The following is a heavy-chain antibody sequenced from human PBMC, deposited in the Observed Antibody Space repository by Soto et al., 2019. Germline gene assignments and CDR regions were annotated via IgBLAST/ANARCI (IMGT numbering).Heavy chain of an antibody. D-gene: IGHD6-25*01. CDR2: IYYNGNT. Sequence: PSETLSLTCTVSGGSISSGGYYWSWIRQHPGRGLEWIGYIYYNGNTYYNPSLKSRVTVSVDTSKNQFSLNVRSVTAADTAVYYCARCYIVAIPVPGFDTWGQGTLVTVSS. V-gene: IGHV4-31*03. CDR3: ARCYIVAIPVPGFDT. J-gene: IGHJ5*02. CDR1: GGSISSGGYY.